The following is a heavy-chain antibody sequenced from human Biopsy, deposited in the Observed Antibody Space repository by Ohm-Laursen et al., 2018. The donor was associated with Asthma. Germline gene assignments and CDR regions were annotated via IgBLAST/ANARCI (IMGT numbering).Heavy chain of an antibody. CDR3: AKGHGDYVFPYFQH. D-gene: IGHD4-17*01. CDR1: GFSFISYG. Sequence: SLRLSCAASGFSFISYGMHWVRQAPGKGLEWVAVIWYDGSNKYYADSVKGRFTISRDNSKNTLYLQMNSLRAEDTAVYYCAKGHGDYVFPYFQHWGQGTLVTVSS. CDR2: IWYDGSNK. V-gene: IGHV3-30*18. J-gene: IGHJ1*01.